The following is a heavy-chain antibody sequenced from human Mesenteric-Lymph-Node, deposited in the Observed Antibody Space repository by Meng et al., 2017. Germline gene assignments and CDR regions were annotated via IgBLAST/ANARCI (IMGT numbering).Heavy chain of an antibody. Sequence: GESLKISCAASGFTFSSYEMNWVRQAPGKGLEWVSYISSSGSTIYYADSVKGRFTISRDNAKNSLYLQMNSLRAEDTAVYYCARDHYYGSGSYYHDAFDIWGQGTMVTVSS. J-gene: IGHJ3*02. V-gene: IGHV3-48*03. D-gene: IGHD3-10*01. CDR2: ISSSGSTI. CDR3: ARDHYYGSGSYYHDAFDI. CDR1: GFTFSSYE.